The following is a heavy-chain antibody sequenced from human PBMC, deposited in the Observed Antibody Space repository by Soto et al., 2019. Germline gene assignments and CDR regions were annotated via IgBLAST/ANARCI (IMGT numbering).Heavy chain of an antibody. V-gene: IGHV1-18*01. Sequence: QGQLVQSGGEAKKPGASVKVSCKASGYTFTRYGISWVRQAPGQGLERMGWISGYNGDTNYAQKFQGRVTMTIDTSTSTAYMELRSLTSDDTAVYYCAKNGQPPYYYYGMDVWGQGTTVTVSS. CDR1: GYTFTRYG. CDR2: ISGYNGDT. D-gene: IGHD2-8*01. CDR3: AKNGQPPYYYYGMDV. J-gene: IGHJ6*02.